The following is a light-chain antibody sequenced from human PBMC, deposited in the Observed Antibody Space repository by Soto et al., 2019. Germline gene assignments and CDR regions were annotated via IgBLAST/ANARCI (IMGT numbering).Light chain of an antibody. J-gene: IGKJ1*01. V-gene: IGKV3-11*01. Sequence: EIVLTQSPATLSLSPGERATLSCRASQSVSSYLAWYQQKPGQAPRLPIYDASNRATGIPARFSGSGSGTDFTLTISSLEPDDFAVYYCQQRSNWPWTFGQGTKVEIK. CDR2: DAS. CDR3: QQRSNWPWT. CDR1: QSVSSY.